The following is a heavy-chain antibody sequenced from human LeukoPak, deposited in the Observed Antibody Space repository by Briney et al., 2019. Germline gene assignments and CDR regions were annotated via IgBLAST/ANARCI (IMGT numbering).Heavy chain of an antibody. V-gene: IGHV3-74*01. CDR3: ASLAAAAQGDY. Sequence: GGSLRLSCAASGFTFSNYWMHWVRQVPGKGLVWVSRINSDGSSTSYADSVKGRFTISRDNAKNTLYLQMNSLKAEDTAVYYCASLAAAAQGDYWGQGTLVTVSS. CDR2: INSDGSST. J-gene: IGHJ4*02. CDR1: GFTFSNYW. D-gene: IGHD6-13*01.